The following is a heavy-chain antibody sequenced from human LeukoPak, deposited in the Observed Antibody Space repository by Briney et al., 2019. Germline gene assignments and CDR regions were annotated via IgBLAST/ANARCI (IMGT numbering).Heavy chain of an antibody. CDR1: GFTFSSYS. J-gene: IGHJ3*02. V-gene: IGHV3-21*01. D-gene: IGHD3-22*01. CDR3: ARGDSSGYYSTGYAFDI. Sequence: PGGSLRLSCAASGFTFSSYSMNWVRQAPGKGLEWVSSISSSSSYIYYADSVKGRFTISRDNAKNSLYLQMNSLRAEDTAVYYCARGDSSGYYSTGYAFDIWGQGTMVTVSS. CDR2: ISSSSSYI.